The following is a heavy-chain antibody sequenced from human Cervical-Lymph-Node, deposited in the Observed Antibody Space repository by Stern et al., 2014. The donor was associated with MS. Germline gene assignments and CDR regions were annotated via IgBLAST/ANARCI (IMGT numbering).Heavy chain of an antibody. Sequence: ESGPALVKPTQTLTLTCTFSGFSLSTSGMRVTWIRQPPGKALEWLARLDWDDDKFYSTSLKTRLTISKDTSKNQVVLKMTNMDPVDTATYYCARSPPYYEFWNDYYYFDYWGQGTLVAVSS. CDR3: ARSPPYYEFWNDYYYFDY. CDR1: GFSLSTSGMR. D-gene: IGHD3-3*01. J-gene: IGHJ4*02. V-gene: IGHV2-70*04. CDR2: LDWDDDK.